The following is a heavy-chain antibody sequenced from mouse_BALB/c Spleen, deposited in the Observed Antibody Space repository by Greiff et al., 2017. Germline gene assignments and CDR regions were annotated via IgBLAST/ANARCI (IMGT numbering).Heavy chain of an antibody. D-gene: IGHD1-1*01. J-gene: IGHJ3*01. CDR2: ISSGGSYT. CDR1: GFTFSSYG. CDR3: ARLGLRN. Sequence: EVKLVESGGGLVKPGGSLKLSCAASGFTFSSYGMSWVRQTPDKRLEWVATISSGGSYTYYPDSVKGRFTISRDNAKNTLYLQMSSLKSEDTAMYYCARLGLRNWGQGTLVTVSA. V-gene: IGHV5-6*03.